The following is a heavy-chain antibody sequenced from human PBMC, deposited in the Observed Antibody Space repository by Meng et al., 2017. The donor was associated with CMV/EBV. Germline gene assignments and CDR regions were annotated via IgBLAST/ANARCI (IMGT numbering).Heavy chain of an antibody. V-gene: IGHV1-46*01. CDR1: GYTFTSYY. D-gene: IGHD6-13*01. CDR3: ARVAAAGTDYYCGMDV. CDR2: INPSGGST. J-gene: IGHJ6*02. Sequence: ASVKVSCKASGYTFTSYYMHWVRQAPGQGLEWMGIINPSGGSTSYAQKFQGRVTMTRDTSTSTVYMELSSLRSEDTAVYYCARVAAAGTDYYCGMDVWGQGTTVTVSS.